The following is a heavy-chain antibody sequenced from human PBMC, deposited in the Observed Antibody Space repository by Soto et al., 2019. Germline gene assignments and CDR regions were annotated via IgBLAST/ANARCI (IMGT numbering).Heavy chain of an antibody. J-gene: IGHJ5*02. CDR1: GYTFTAYY. CDR3: VRGGGRGYNELDP. Sequence: QVQLVQSGAEVKKPGASVKVSCKASGYTFTAYYMHWVRQAPGQGLEWMGWINPNSGGTYHAQNFQGRVTMTRDTPTTTAYMELASLRSDDTAVYYCVRGGGRGYNELDPWGHGTLVIVSS. CDR2: INPNSGGT. D-gene: IGHD5-12*01. V-gene: IGHV1-2*02.